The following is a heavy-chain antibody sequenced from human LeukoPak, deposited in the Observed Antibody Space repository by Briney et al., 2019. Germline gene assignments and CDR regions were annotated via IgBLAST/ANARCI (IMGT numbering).Heavy chain of an antibody. J-gene: IGHJ4*02. D-gene: IGHD2-2*02. Sequence: GGSLRLSCAASGFTFSGYSMNWVRQAPGKGLEWVSSISSSSSYIYYADSVKGRFTISRDNAKNSLYLQMNSLRAEDTAVYYCARGLCSSTNCYNRASYWGQGTLVTVSS. V-gene: IGHV3-21*01. CDR2: ISSSSSYI. CDR1: GFTFSGYS. CDR3: ARGLCSSTNCYNRASY.